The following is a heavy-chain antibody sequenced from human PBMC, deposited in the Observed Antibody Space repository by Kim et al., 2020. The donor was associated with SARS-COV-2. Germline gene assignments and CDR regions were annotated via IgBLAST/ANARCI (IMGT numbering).Heavy chain of an antibody. V-gene: IGHV3-21*01. CDR2: ISSSSSYI. Sequence: GGSLRLSCAASGFTFSSYNMNWVRQAPGKGLEWVSSISSSSSYIYYADAATVRVTISSDNAKNSLYLQLNILRAEDAAVYYCARDARPAEAGTNPQDYW. CDR1: GFTFSSYN. J-gene: IGHJ4*01. CDR3: ARDARPAEAGTNPQDY. D-gene: IGHD6-19*01.